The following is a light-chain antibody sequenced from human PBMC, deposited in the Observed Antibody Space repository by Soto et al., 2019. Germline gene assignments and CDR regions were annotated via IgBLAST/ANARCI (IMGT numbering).Light chain of an antibody. CDR2: DAS. J-gene: IGKJ1*01. CDR1: QSVTHK. Sequence: IVMTQSPATLPLSPGERATLSCRSSQSVTHKSAWYQQTPGQAPRLLIYDASTRATGVPGRFSGRGSGTEFTLTSISLQSEDFAIYYGQQYYKGPPWTFGQGTKV. CDR3: QQYYKGPPWT. V-gene: IGKV3-15*01.